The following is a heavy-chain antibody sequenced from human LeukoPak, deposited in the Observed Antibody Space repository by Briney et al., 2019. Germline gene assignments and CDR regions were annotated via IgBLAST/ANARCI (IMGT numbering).Heavy chain of an antibody. Sequence: SETLSLTCAVYGGSFSGYYWSWIRQLPGKGLEWIGEINHSGSTNYNPSLKSRVTISVDTSKNQFSLKLSSVTAADTAVYYCARILRGAFYYYYYMDVWGKGTTVTVSS. V-gene: IGHV4-34*01. D-gene: IGHD3-3*01. CDR1: GGSFSGYY. CDR3: ARILRGAFYYYYYMDV. CDR2: INHSGST. J-gene: IGHJ6*03.